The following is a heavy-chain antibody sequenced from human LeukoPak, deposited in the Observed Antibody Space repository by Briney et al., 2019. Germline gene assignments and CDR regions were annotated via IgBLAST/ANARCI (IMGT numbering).Heavy chain of an antibody. J-gene: IGHJ4*02. D-gene: IGHD3-10*01. V-gene: IGHV4-30-2*01. Sequence: SQTLSLTCTVSGGSISSGGYYWSWIRQPPGKGLEWIGEINHSGSTNYNPSLKSRVTISVDTSKNQFSLKLSSVTAADTAVYYCARGRSRMVRGVPYFDYWGQGTLVTVSS. CDR3: ARGRSRMVRGVPYFDY. CDR1: GGSISSGGYY. CDR2: INHSGST.